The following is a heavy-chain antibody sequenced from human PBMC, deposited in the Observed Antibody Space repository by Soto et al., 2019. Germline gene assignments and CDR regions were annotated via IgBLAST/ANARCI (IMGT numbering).Heavy chain of an antibody. V-gene: IGHV1-8*01. CDR3: ARGIAAGFDY. CDR1: GYTFTTDD. D-gene: IGHD6-13*01. Sequence: QVQLVQSGAEVKRPGASVRVSCKASGYTFTTDDINWVRQATGQGLEWMGWMNPNTGNKDLAQNFQGRVSMTRDTSMRTAYMELTGLRSEDTAVYYCARGIAAGFDYWGQGTLVTVSS. J-gene: IGHJ4*02. CDR2: MNPNTGNK.